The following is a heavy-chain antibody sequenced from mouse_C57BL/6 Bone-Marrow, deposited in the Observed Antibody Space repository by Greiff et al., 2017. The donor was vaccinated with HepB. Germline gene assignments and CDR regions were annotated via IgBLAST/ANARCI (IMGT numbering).Heavy chain of an antibody. Sequence: EVQLVESGGGLVQPGGSLKLSCAASGFTFSDYYMYWVRQTPEKRLEWVAYISNGGGSTYYPDTVKGRFTISRDNAKNTLYLQMSRLKSEDTAMYYCARDDGDYWGQGTSVTVSS. CDR2: ISNGGGST. D-gene: IGHD2-3*01. V-gene: IGHV5-12*01. CDR3: ARDDGDY. J-gene: IGHJ4*01. CDR1: GFTFSDYY.